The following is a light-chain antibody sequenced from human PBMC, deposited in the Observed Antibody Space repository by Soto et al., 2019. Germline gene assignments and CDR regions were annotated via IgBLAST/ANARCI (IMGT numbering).Light chain of an antibody. V-gene: IGKV3-15*01. J-gene: IGKJ4*01. CDR3: QQYKNWPPLT. CDR1: QSVSSN. Sequence: EIVMTQSPATLSVSPGERATLSCRASQSVSSNLAWYQQKPGQAPRLLIYGAFTRATGIPARFSGSGSGTEFTLTISSLQSEDFAIYDCQQYKNWPPLTFGGGTKVEIK. CDR2: GAF.